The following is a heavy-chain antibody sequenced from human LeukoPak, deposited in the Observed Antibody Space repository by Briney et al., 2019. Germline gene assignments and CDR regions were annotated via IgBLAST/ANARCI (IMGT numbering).Heavy chain of an antibody. V-gene: IGHV3-23*01. J-gene: IGHJ4*02. CDR3: AKVTTLTSYYIDY. Sequence: PGGSLRLSCAASGFTFSSYAMTWVRQAPGKGLEWVSAISGSDYSTYYADSVKGRFTISRDNSKNTLYLQMNSLRAEDTVVYYCAKVTTLTSYYIDYWGQGTLVTVSS. CDR2: ISGSDYST. D-gene: IGHD4-17*01. CDR1: GFTFSSYA.